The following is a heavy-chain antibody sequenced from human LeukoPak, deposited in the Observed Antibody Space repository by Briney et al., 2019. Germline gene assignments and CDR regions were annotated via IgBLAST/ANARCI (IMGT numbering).Heavy chain of an antibody. CDR1: GFTFSNYG. D-gene: IGHD6-6*01. V-gene: IGHV3-48*04. Sequence: GGSLRLSCAASGFTFSNYGMNWVRQAPGKGLEWVSYISSSSRNINYADSVRGRFTISRNNAESSLYLQMNSLRVDDRAIYYCTRGGAARPDYWGQGTLVTVSS. J-gene: IGHJ4*02. CDR2: ISSSSRNI. CDR3: TRGGAARPDY.